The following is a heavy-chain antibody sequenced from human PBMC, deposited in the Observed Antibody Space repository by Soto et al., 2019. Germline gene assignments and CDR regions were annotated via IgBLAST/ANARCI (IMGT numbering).Heavy chain of an antibody. CDR2: ISAYNGNT. CDR1: GYTFTSYG. CDR3: ATVCAGGRRKNLFDY. V-gene: IGHV1-18*01. Sequence: QVQLVQSGAEVKKPGASVKVSCKASGYTFTSYGISWVRQAPGQGLEWMGWISAYNGNTNYAQKLQGRVTMTKDTSXTTDDMELRSLRSDDTAVYYWATVCAGGRRKNLFDYWGQGTLVTVSS. J-gene: IGHJ4*02. D-gene: IGHD1-26*01.